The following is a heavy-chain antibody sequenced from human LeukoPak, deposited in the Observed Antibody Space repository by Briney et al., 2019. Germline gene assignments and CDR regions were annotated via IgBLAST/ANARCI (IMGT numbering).Heavy chain of an antibody. J-gene: IGHJ4*02. Sequence: PGGSLRLSCAASGFTFSTFSMNWVRQAPGERLEWLSYISSTSRSTYYAASVKGRFTISRDNANHSLYLQMSGLKVEDTAVYYCARDRPPRPFDFWGPGVLVTVSS. D-gene: IGHD6-6*01. CDR1: GFTFSTFS. CDR3: ARDRPPRPFDF. CDR2: ISSTSRST. V-gene: IGHV3-48*01.